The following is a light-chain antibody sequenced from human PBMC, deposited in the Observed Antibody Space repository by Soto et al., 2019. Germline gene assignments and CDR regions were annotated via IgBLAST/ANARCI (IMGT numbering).Light chain of an antibody. V-gene: IGKV1-5*03. CDR2: RAS. CDR1: QSITW. J-gene: IGKJ1*01. Sequence: DIQMTQSPSSLSASVGDRVTISCRASQSITWLAWFQQKPGKAPKVLIYRASYLQSEVPSRFSGSGSGSEFTPMIVSLQSDDIATYYCLRYDTYLWTLAQVTKVELK. CDR3: LRYDTYLWT.